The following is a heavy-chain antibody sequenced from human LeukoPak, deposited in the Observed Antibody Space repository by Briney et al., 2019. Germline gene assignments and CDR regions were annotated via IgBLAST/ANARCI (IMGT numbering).Heavy chain of an antibody. CDR1: GFTFSSYS. V-gene: IGHV3-21*01. J-gene: IGHJ4*02. CDR3: AGEDLRFLEWLLTPFDY. CDR2: ISSSSSYI. Sequence: GGSLRLSCAASGFTFSSYSMNWVRQAPGKGLEWVSSISSSSSYIYYADSVKGRFTISRDNAKNSLYLQMNSLRAEDTAVYYCAGEDLRFLEWLLTPFDYWGQGTLVTVSS. D-gene: IGHD3-3*01.